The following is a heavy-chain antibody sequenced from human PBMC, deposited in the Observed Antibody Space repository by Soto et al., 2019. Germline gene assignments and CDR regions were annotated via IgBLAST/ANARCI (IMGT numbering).Heavy chain of an antibody. D-gene: IGHD6-13*01. CDR2: IIPIFGTA. V-gene: IGHV1-69*06. CDR1: GGTFSSYA. J-gene: IGHJ4*02. Sequence: ASVKVSCKASGGTFSSYAISWVRQAPGQGLEWMGGIIPIFGTANYAQKFQGRVTITADKSTSTAYMELSSLRSEDTAVYYCARVVIGIAAAGSDYWGQGTLVTVSS. CDR3: ARVVIGIAAAGSDY.